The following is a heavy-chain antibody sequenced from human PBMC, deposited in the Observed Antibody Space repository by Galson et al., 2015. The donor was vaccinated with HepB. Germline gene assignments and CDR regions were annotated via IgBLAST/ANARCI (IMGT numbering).Heavy chain of an antibody. CDR1: GGTFSSYA. CDR3: ARDRCSSTSCYYYYYGMDV. CDR2: IIPIFGTA. J-gene: IGHJ6*02. Sequence: SVKVSCKASGGTFSSYAISWVRQAPGQGLEWMGGIIPIFGTANYAQKFQGRVTITADESTSTAYMELSSLRSEDTAVYYCARDRCSSTSCYYYYYGMDVWGQGTTVTVSS. V-gene: IGHV1-69*13. D-gene: IGHD2-2*01.